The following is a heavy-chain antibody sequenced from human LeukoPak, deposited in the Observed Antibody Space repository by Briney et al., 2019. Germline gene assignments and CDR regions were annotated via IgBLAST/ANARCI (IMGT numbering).Heavy chain of an antibody. CDR3: ARAKGVSTGYRPTDY. CDR2: IWYDGSNR. V-gene: IGHV3-33*01. D-gene: IGHD3-22*01. J-gene: IGHJ4*02. Sequence: GGSLRLSCAASGFTFSSSGMHWVRQAPGKGLEWVAVIWYDGSNRYYADPVKGRFTVSRDNSKNTLYLQMDSLRAEDTAVYYCARAKGVSTGYRPTDYWGQGTLVTVSS. CDR1: GFTFSSSG.